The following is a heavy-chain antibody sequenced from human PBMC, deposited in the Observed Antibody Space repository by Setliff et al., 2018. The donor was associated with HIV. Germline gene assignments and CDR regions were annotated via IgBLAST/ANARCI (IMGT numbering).Heavy chain of an antibody. J-gene: IGHJ4*02. D-gene: IGHD2-15*01. CDR1: GGTLSSYA. CDR3: ARVPSRYCSPTTCPFFFDY. V-gene: IGHV1-69*13. CDR2: IIGIFDTP. Sequence: SVKVSCKASGGTLSSYAVSWVRQAPGQGLEWMGGIIGIFDTPKYAQKFQGRVTITADESTNTAYMELRSLRSEDTAVYYCARVPSRYCSPTTCPFFFDYWGQGTLVTVSS.